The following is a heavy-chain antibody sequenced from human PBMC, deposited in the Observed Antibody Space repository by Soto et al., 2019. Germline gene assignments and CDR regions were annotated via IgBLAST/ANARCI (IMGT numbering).Heavy chain of an antibody. J-gene: IGHJ4*02. V-gene: IGHV4-59*08. Sequence: PSETLSLTCTVSRGSISTYYWSWIRQPPGKGPECIGYIYYNGNTNYNPSLESRVTISVDTSKNQFTLNLNSVTAADTAMYYCARHATRSYDYWGQGTLVTVSS. CDR3: ARHATRSYDY. CDR2: IYYNGNT. CDR1: RGSISTYY.